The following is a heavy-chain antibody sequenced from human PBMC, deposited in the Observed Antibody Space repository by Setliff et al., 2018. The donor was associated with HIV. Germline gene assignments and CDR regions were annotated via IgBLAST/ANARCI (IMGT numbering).Heavy chain of an antibody. J-gene: IGHJ6*03. D-gene: IGHD5-18*01. Sequence: SLRLSCTASGFTFGDYDMSWVRQAPGKGLEWVGSTRSKVYGGTTEYAASVRGRFTISRDDSKSIAFLLMNSLKTEDTAVYYCTTLRGYSFGLASYYYYYMDVWGKGTTVTVSS. CDR3: TTLRGYSFGLASYYYYYMDV. CDR2: TRSKVYGGTT. V-gene: IGHV3-49*04. CDR1: GFTFGDYD.